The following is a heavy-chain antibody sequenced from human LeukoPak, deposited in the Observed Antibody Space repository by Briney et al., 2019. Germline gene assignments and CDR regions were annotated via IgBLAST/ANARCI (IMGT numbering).Heavy chain of an antibody. J-gene: IGHJ4*02. CDR1: GYTFTGYY. CDR2: INPNSGGT. Sequence: ASVKVSCKASGYTFTGYYMHWVRQAPGQGLEWMGWINPNSGGTNYAQKFQGRVTMTRDTSISTAYMELSRLRSDDTAVYYCARVGDDSSGSFDYWGQGTLVTVSS. CDR3: ARVGDDSSGSFDY. D-gene: IGHD3-22*01. V-gene: IGHV1-2*02.